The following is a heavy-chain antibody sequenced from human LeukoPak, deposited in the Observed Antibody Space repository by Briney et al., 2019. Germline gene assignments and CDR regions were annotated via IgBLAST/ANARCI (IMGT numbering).Heavy chain of an antibody. CDR3: ARDPSNTSGLNLFFDY. D-gene: IGHD6-19*01. V-gene: IGHV1-18*01. Sequence: GASVKVSGKASGYIFNKYGVSWVRQAPGQGLEWLAWISCYNGDTNYAQKFQGRVTVTTGTSTSTVFMELRNLNTDDTAVYYCARDPSNTSGLNLFFDYWGQGTLVTVSS. CDR1: GYIFNKYG. J-gene: IGHJ4*02. CDR2: ISCYNGDT.